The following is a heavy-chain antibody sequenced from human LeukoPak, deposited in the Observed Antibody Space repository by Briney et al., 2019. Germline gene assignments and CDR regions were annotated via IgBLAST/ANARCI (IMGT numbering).Heavy chain of an antibody. J-gene: IGHJ4*02. CDR1: GFTFSSYG. D-gene: IGHD5-24*01. CDR2: ISYDGSNK. Sequence: HPGGSLRLSCAASGFTFSSYGMHWVRQAPGKGLEWVAVISYDGSNKYYADSVKGRFTISRDNSKNTLYLQMNSLRAEDTAVYYCAKIKSEEMATISPWDYFDYWGQGTLVTVSS. V-gene: IGHV3-30*18. CDR3: AKIKSEEMATISPWDYFDY.